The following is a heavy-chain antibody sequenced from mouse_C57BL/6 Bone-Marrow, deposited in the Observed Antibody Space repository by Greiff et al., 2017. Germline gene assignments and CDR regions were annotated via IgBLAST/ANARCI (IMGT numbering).Heavy chain of an antibody. D-gene: IGHD1-1*01. V-gene: IGHV1-69*01. J-gene: IGHJ4*01. CDR2: IDPSDSYT. CDR1: GYTFTSYW. CDR3: ARREFITTVVATPYYAMDY. Sequence: VQLQQPGAELVMPGASVKLSCKASGYTFTSYWMHWVKQRPGQGLEWIGEIDPSDSYTNHNQKFKGKSTLTVDKSSSTAYMQLSSLTSEDSAVYYCARREFITTVVATPYYAMDYWGQGTSVTVSS.